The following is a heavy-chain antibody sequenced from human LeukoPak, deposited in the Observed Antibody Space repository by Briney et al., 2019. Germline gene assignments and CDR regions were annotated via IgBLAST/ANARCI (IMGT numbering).Heavy chain of an antibody. D-gene: IGHD4-11*01. CDR2: INPNTAGT. Sequence: ASVKVSCKASGYTFTGYYFHWVRQAPGQGLEWMGWINPNTAGTNYAQKFLGGVTLTWDTSISTAYMELNRLTSDDTAVYYCATSAGDYRAGHYYYMGVWGKGASVTVSS. J-gene: IGHJ6*03. CDR1: GYTFTGYY. V-gene: IGHV1-2*02. CDR3: ATSAGDYRAGHYYYMGV.